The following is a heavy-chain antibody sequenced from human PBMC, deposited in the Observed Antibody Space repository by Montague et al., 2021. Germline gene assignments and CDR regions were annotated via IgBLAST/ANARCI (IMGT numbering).Heavy chain of an antibody. Sequence: PALVKPTQTLTLTCTFSGFSLSTNGAGVGWFRQPPGKALDWLALIYWDDDKRYSPSLKNRLTVTKDTSKNQVVLTVTNMDPVDTATYYCAHRCSTGLIDXWGQGTLVTVSS. CDR2: IYWDDDK. D-gene: IGHD2-2*01. CDR3: AHRCSTGLIDX. CDR1: GFSLSTNGAG. V-gene: IGHV2-5*02. J-gene: IGHJ4*02.